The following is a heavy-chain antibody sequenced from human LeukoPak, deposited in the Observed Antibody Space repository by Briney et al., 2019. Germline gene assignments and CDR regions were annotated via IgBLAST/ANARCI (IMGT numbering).Heavy chain of an antibody. Sequence: KTGGSLRLSCAASGFTFSNAWMSWVRQAPGKGLEWVGRIKSKTDGGTTDYAAPVKGRFTISRDDSKNTLYLQVNSLKTEDTAPYYRNTGSSAIQGATDFDYWGQGTLVTVSS. V-gene: IGHV3-15*01. CDR3: NTGSSAIQGATDFDY. CDR2: IKSKTDGGTT. CDR1: GFTFSNAW. J-gene: IGHJ4*02. D-gene: IGHD2-2*02.